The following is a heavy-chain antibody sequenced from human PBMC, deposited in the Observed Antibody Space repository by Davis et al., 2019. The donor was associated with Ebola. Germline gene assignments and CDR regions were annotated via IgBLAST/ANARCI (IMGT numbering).Heavy chain of an antibody. Sequence: SVKVSCKASGGTFSSYAISWVRQAPGQGLEWMGGIIPIFGTANYAQKFQGRVTITADESTSTAYMELSSLRSEDTAVYYCARISKARDPRGYYYGMDVWGQGTTVTVSS. J-gene: IGHJ6*02. CDR2: IIPIFGTA. V-gene: IGHV1-69*13. D-gene: IGHD5-12*01. CDR1: GGTFSSYA. CDR3: ARISKARDPRGYYYGMDV.